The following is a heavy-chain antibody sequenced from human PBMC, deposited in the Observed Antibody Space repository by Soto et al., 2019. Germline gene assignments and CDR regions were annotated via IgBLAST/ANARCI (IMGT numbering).Heavy chain of an antibody. J-gene: IGHJ6*02. V-gene: IGHV1-8*01. Sequence: QVQLVQSGAEVKKPGASVKVSCKASGYTFTSYDINWVRQATGQGLEGMGWMNPNSGNTGYAQKFQGRVTMTRNTSISTAYIERSSLRSEDTAVYYCARSTGVAGPYYYYYGMDVWGQGTTVTVSS. CDR3: ARSTGVAGPYYYYYGMDV. CDR1: GYTFTSYD. D-gene: IGHD6-19*01. CDR2: MNPNSGNT.